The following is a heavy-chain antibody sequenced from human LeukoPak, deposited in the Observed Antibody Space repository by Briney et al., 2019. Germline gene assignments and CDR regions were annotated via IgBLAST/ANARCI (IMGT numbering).Heavy chain of an antibody. V-gene: IGHV3-7*04. CDR3: ARLVTMIVINYFDY. Sequence: GGSLRLSCAASGFTFNRYWMSWVRQAPGKGLEWVANVKQDGSEKYYVDSVKGRFTISRDNAKNSLYLQMNSLRAEDTAVYYCARLVTMIVINYFDYWGQGTLVTVSS. D-gene: IGHD3-22*01. CDR1: GFTFNRYW. CDR2: VKQDGSEK. J-gene: IGHJ4*02.